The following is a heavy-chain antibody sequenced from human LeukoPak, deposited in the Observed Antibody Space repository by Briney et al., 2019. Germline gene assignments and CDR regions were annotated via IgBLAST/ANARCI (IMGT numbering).Heavy chain of an antibody. CDR3: AKGAPSAKHAFDI. CDR1: GGSISSYY. Sequence: SETLSLTCTVSGGSISSYYWSWIRQPPGKGLEWIGYIYYSGSTNYNPSLKSRVTISVDTSKNQFSLKLSSVTAADTAVYYCAKGAPSAKHAFDIWGQGTMVTVSS. J-gene: IGHJ3*02. CDR2: IYYSGST. D-gene: IGHD2-2*01. V-gene: IGHV4-59*08.